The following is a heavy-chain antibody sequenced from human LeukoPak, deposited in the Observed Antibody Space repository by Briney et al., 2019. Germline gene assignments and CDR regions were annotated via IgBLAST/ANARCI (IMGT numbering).Heavy chain of an antibody. V-gene: IGHV4-59*01. CDR1: GGSISTYY. CDR2: IYYSGST. Sequence: SSETLSLTCSVSGGSISTYYWTWIRQPPGKGLEWIGYIYYSGSTQYNPSLKSRVTMSVETSKNQFSLSLTSVTAADTAVYYCARVEGSCRGAGCYPFSFDDWGQGTLVTVSS. CDR3: ARVEGSCRGAGCYPFSFDD. J-gene: IGHJ4*02. D-gene: IGHD2-15*01.